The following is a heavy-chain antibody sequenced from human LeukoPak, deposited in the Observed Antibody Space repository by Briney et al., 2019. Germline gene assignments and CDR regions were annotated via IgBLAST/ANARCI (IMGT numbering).Heavy chain of an antibody. D-gene: IGHD4-17*01. J-gene: IGHJ5*02. V-gene: IGHV3-66*01. CDR1: GFTVSSNY. CDR3: ARVCHDYGDYVEMNWFDP. CDR2: IYSGGST. Sequence: GGSLRLSCAASGFTVSSNYMSWVRQAPGKGLEWVSVIYSGGSTYYADSVKGRFTISRDNSKNTLYLQMNSLRAEDTAVYYCARVCHDYGDYVEMNWFDPWGQGTLVTVSS.